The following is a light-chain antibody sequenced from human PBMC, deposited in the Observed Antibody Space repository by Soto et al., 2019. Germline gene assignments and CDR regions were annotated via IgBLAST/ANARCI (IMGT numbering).Light chain of an antibody. CDR3: XQRTXXXPWT. V-gene: IGKV3-11*01. J-gene: IGKJ5*01. CDR1: QSIGLA. Sequence: DIVLTQSPATLSLSPGERATLSCRSSQSIGLAIAWYQHKPGQAPRLLIFDASQRATGIPARFRVSGSGTDFTLSISSLEPEDFAVYYCXQRTXXXPWTFXQGTRLEIK. CDR2: DAS.